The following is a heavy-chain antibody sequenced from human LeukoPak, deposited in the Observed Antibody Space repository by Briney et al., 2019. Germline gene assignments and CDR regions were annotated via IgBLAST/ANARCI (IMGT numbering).Heavy chain of an antibody. CDR3: ARDGAMSYGVWELLPLDY. D-gene: IGHD1-26*01. J-gene: IGHJ4*02. Sequence: ASVKVSCTASGYTFTSYDINWVRQATGQGLEWMGWMNPNSGNTGYAQKFQGRVTITRNTSISTAYMELSRLRSDDTAVYYCARDGAMSYGVWELLPLDYWGQGTLVTVSS. CDR2: MNPNSGNT. V-gene: IGHV1-8*03. CDR1: GYTFTSYD.